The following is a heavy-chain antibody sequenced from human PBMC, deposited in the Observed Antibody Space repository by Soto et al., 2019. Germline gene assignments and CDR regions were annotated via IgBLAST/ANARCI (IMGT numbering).Heavy chain of an antibody. J-gene: IGHJ5*02. CDR2: ISYSGSA. CDR3: ARRRCTTTTCFDP. Sequence: LSLTCTVSGGSISSGGYYWSWIRQHPGKGLEWIGYISYSGSAHYNPSLWSRVFISVDTSRNQFSLKLSSVTAADTAVYYCARRRCTTTTCFDPWGQGTLVTVSS. V-gene: IGHV4-31*03. CDR1: GGSISSGGYY. D-gene: IGHD2-2*01.